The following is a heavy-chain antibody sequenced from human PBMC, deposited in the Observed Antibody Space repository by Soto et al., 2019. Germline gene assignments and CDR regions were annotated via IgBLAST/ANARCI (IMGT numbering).Heavy chain of an antibody. Sequence: SETLSLTCAVSGSSMSSYYWGWVRQPPGKGLEWIGSIFHSGNSYYNPSLKSRVILSVDTSKNQFSLNLTSAIAADTAVYYCAREDDGMDVWGQGTTATVSS. V-gene: IGHV4-38-2*02. J-gene: IGHJ6*02. CDR3: AREDDGMDV. CDR2: IFHSGNS. CDR1: GSSMSSYY.